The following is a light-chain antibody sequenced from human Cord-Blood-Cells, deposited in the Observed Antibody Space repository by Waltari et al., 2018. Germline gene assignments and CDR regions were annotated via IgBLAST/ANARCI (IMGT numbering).Light chain of an antibody. V-gene: IGLV2-11*01. Sequence: HSALTTPRPVSGSPGQSVTITCTGTTSDVGGYNYFSWYQQHPGKAPKLMIYDVSKRPSGVPDRFSGSKSGNTASLTISGLQAEDEADYYCCSYAGSYTYVFGTGTKVTVL. J-gene: IGLJ1*01. CDR1: TSDVGGYNY. CDR2: DVS. CDR3: CSYAGSYTYV.